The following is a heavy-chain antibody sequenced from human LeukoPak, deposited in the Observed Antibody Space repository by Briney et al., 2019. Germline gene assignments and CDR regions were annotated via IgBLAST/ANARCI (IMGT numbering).Heavy chain of an antibody. CDR3: ARVLGSYSSNWFDP. D-gene: IGHD1-26*01. J-gene: IGHJ5*02. CDR1: GGTFSSYA. Sequence: GASVKVSCKAPGGTFSSYAISWVRQAPGQGLEWMGRIIPILGIANYAQKFQGRVTITADKSTSTAYMELSSLRSEDTAVYYCARVLGSYSSNWFDPWGQGTLVTVSS. CDR2: IIPILGIA. V-gene: IGHV1-69*04.